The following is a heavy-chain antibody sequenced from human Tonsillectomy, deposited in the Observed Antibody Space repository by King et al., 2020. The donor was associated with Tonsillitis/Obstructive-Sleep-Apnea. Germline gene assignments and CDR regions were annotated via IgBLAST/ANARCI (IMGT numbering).Heavy chain of an antibody. D-gene: IGHD6-19*01. CDR3: ARGLEAGAGTGALDY. V-gene: IGHV4-34*01. J-gene: IGHJ4*02. CDR1: GGSFSGYY. Sequence: QVQLQQWGAGLLKPSETLSLTCAVYGGSFSGYYWSWIRQPPGKGLEWIGEINHSGSTNYNPSLKSRVTMSVDTSKNQFSLKLNSVTAADTAVYYFARGLEAGAGTGALDYWGQGTLVTVSS. CDR2: INHSGST.